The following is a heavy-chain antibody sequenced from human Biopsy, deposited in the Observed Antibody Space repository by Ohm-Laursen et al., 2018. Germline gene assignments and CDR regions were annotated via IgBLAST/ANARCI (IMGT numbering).Heavy chain of an antibody. CDR2: IYYSGST. D-gene: IGHD2/OR15-2a*01. CDR3: ARATNSTGWPYSYFYGMDV. V-gene: IGHV4-59*01. Sequence: TLSLTCTVSGGSISSDYWSWIRQTPGKGLAWIGYIYYSGSTNYNPSLKSRVTISVDTSKNQYSLRLNSVTAADTAVYYCARATNSTGWPYSYFYGMDVWGQGTTVTVSS. CDR1: GGSISSDY. J-gene: IGHJ6*02.